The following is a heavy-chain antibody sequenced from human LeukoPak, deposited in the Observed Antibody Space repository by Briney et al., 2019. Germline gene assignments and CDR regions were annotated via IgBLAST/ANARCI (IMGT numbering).Heavy chain of an antibody. D-gene: IGHD4/OR15-4a*01. Sequence: GGSLRLSCAASGFTFSDYYMSWIRQAPGKGLEWVSYISSSGSTIYYADSVKGRFTISRDNAKNSLYPQMNSLRAEDMALYYCAKASHSMVHAFDIWGQGTMVTVSS. J-gene: IGHJ3*02. CDR3: AKASHSMVHAFDI. CDR1: GFTFSDYY. CDR2: ISSSGSTI. V-gene: IGHV3-11*01.